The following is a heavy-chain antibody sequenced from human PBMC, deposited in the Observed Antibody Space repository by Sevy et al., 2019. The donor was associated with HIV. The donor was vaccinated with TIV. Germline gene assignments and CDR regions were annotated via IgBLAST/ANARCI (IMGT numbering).Heavy chain of an antibody. CDR2: ISSSSSTI. D-gene: IGHD6-13*01. J-gene: IGHJ4*02. V-gene: IGHV3-48*02. CDR1: GFTFSSYS. Sequence: GGSLRLSCAASGFTFSSYSMNWVRQAPGKGLEWVSYISSSSSTIYYADSVKGRFTISRDNAKNSLYLQMNSLRDEDTAVYYCARDNRRDGIAAPDYWGQGTLVTVSS. CDR3: ARDNRRDGIAAPDY.